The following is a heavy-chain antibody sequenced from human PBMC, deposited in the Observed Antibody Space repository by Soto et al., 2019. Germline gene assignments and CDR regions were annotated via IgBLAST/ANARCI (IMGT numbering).Heavy chain of an antibody. CDR2: IIPILGST. D-gene: IGHD3-22*01. CDR1: GGTFSNSG. CDR3: ARDRYYDSSGYFYESAY. Sequence: QVQLVQSGAEVKMPGSSVKVSCKASGGTFSNSGISWVRQAPGQGLEWMGGIIPILGSTKSAQNFQGRVTFTADESTGTAYMELSSLRSEDTAVYYCARDRYYDSSGYFYESAYWGQGTLVTVSS. V-gene: IGHV1-69*01. J-gene: IGHJ4*02.